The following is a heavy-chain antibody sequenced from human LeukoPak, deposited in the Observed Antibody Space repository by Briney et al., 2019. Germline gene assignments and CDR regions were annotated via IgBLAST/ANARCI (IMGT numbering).Heavy chain of an antibody. Sequence: SETLSLTCTVSGGSISSYYWSWIRQPAGKGLEWIGRIYTSGSTNYNPSLKSRVTISVDKSKNQFSLKQSSVTAADTAVYYCAREGYYDILTATNLFDYWGQGTLVTVSS. D-gene: IGHD3-9*01. CDR3: AREGYYDILTATNLFDY. J-gene: IGHJ4*02. V-gene: IGHV4-4*07. CDR1: GGSISSYY. CDR2: IYTSGST.